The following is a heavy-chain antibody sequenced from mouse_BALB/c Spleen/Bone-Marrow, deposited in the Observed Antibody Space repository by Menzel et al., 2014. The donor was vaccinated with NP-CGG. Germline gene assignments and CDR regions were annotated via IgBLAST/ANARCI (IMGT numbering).Heavy chain of an antibody. V-gene: IGHV5-12*02. J-gene: IGHJ4*01. CDR1: GFTFSDYY. Sequence: EVQVVESGGGLVQPGGSLKLSCATSGFTFSDYYMYWVRRTPEKRLEWVAYITKGGGSTYYPDIVKGRFTISRDNAKNTLYLQMSRLKSEDTAMYYCARQLAYAMDYWGQGTPVTVSS. D-gene: IGHD4-1*01. CDR3: ARQLAYAMDY. CDR2: ITKGGGST.